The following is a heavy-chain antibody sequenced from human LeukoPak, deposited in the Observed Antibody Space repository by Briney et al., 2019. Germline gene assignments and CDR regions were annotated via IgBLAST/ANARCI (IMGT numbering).Heavy chain of an antibody. CDR1: GFTFSSYA. CDR2: IKQDGSEK. Sequence: PGGSLRLSCAASGFTFSSYAMHWVRQAPGKGLEWVANIKQDGSEKYYVDSVKGRFTISRDNAKNSLYLQMNSLRAEDTAVYYCARDRPLPGGYDFWSGYWNYYYGMDVWGQGTTVTVSS. CDR3: ARDRPLPGGYDFWSGYWNYYYGMDV. V-gene: IGHV3-7*01. J-gene: IGHJ6*02. D-gene: IGHD3-3*01.